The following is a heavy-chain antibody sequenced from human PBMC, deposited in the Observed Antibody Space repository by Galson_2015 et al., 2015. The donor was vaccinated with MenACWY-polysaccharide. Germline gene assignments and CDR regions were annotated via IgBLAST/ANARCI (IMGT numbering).Heavy chain of an antibody. Sequence: SLRLSCAGSGFTFGGNGLNWVRQAPGKGLEWVALIRNDGRKNYQEDEKGGFTISRDNTKNTMYLQMNSLRPEDTAVYYCARNPSRLDIAAASHWGQGTLFTVSS. J-gene: IGHJ4*02. V-gene: IGHV3-30*02. CDR3: ARNPSRLDIAAASH. CDR1: GFTFGGNG. D-gene: IGHD6-13*01. CDR2: IRNDGRK.